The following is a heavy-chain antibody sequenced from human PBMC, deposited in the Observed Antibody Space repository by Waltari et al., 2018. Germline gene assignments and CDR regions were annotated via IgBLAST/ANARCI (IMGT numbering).Heavy chain of an antibody. CDR2: IDPSDSYI. J-gene: IGHJ5*01. CDR1: GSSFTSYW. Sequence: EVQLVQSGAEVKKPGESLRISCQGSGSSFTSYWISWLRQLPGKGPEWMGRIDPSDSYINYSPSFQGHVTISVDKSITTAYLQWSSLKASDTAMYYCARLSKSAAGLHFDFWGRGTLVTVSS. CDR3: ARLSKSAAGLHFDF. D-gene: IGHD6-13*01. V-gene: IGHV5-10-1*03.